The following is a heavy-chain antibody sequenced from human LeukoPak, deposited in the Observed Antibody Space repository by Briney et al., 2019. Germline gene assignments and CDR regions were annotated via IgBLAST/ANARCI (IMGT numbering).Heavy chain of an antibody. CDR3: ARDRSSGWFRWFDP. D-gene: IGHD6-19*01. J-gene: IGHJ5*02. CDR2: IFYSGST. V-gene: IGHV4-39*07. CDR1: GGSISTSNYY. Sequence: SETLSLTCTVSGGSISTSNYYWGWIRQPPGKGLEWIGNIFYSGSTYYNPSLKSRVTISVDTSKNQFSLKLSSVTAADTAVYYCARDRSSGWFRWFDPWGQGTLVTVSS.